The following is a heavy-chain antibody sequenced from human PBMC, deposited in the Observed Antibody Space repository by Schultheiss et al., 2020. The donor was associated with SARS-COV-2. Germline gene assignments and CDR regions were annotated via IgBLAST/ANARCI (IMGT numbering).Heavy chain of an antibody. Sequence: ASVKVSCKASGYTFTSYYMHWVRQAPGQGLEWMGIINPSGGSTSYAQKFQGRVTMTRDTSTSTVYMELSSLRSEDTAVYYCALSIVGATPFDYWGQGTLVTVSS. V-gene: IGHV1-46*01. CDR1: GYTFTSYY. D-gene: IGHD1-26*01. J-gene: IGHJ4*02. CDR3: ALSIVGATPFDY. CDR2: INPSGGST.